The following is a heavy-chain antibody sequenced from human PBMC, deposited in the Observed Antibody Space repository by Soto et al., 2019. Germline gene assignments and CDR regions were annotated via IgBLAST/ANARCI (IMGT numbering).Heavy chain of an antibody. CDR2: LDPEDGET. Sequence: GASVKVSCKISGYTLTEVSMHWVRQPPGKGLEWMGGLDPEDGETIYAQNFQGRVTMTEDTSTDTVYMELSSLRSDDTAVYYCATDCSGASCYGASGMDVWGQGTTVTVSS. V-gene: IGHV1-24*01. J-gene: IGHJ6*02. CDR3: ATDCSGASCYGASGMDV. CDR1: GYTLTEVS. D-gene: IGHD2-15*01.